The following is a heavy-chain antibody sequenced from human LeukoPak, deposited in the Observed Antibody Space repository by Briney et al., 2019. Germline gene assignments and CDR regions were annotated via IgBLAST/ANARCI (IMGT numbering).Heavy chain of an antibody. CDR2: IYYSGST. CDR1: GFTFSSYA. CDR3: ARKEVSATRYCSSTSCPGGMDV. Sequence: GSLRLSCAASGFTFSSYAMSWVRQAPGKGLEWIGSIYYSGSTYYNPSLKSRVTISVDTSKNQFSLKLSSVTAADTAVYYCARKEVSATRYCSSTSCPGGMDVWGQGTTVTVSS. J-gene: IGHJ6*02. V-gene: IGHV4-39*01. D-gene: IGHD2-2*01.